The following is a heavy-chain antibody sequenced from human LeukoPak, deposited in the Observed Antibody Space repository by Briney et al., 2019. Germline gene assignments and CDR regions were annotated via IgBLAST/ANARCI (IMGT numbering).Heavy chain of an antibody. Sequence: GGSLRLSCAASGFTFSSNWMHWVRQAPGKGLVWVSRINEDGSTTNYADSVKGRFTISRDNSKNTLYLQMNSLRAEDTAAYYCAREPYSSGWYFSYYFDYWGQGTLVTVSS. D-gene: IGHD6-19*01. CDR2: INEDGSTT. J-gene: IGHJ4*02. CDR1: GFTFSSNW. V-gene: IGHV3-74*01. CDR3: AREPYSSGWYFSYYFDY.